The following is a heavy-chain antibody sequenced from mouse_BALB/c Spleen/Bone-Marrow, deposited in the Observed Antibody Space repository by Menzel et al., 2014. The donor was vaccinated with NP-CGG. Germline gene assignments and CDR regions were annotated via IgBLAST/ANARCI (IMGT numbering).Heavy chain of an antibody. J-gene: IGHJ2*01. D-gene: IGHD4-1*01. Sequence: EVKLMESGGGLGQPKGSLKVSCAASGFTLNTYAMNWVRQAPGKGLEWVARIRSKSHNYATFYADSVKDRFTISRDDSQNMLYLQMNNLKTEDTAMYYCVRDWDFDYWGQGTTLTVSS. V-gene: IGHV10-1*02. CDR3: VRDWDFDY. CDR1: GFTLNTYA. CDR2: IRSKSHNYAT.